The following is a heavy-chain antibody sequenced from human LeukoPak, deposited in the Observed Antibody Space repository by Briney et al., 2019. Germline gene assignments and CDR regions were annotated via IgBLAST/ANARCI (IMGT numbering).Heavy chain of an antibody. Sequence: GGPLKFSCKGSGSRFTSYWIGWVRQMPGKGLEWMGIIYPGDFDTRYSPSFQGQVTISADKSISTAYLQWSSLKASDTAMYYCASGYYYDSSGYYYSLDYWGQGTLVTVSS. D-gene: IGHD3-22*01. J-gene: IGHJ4*02. CDR3: ASGYYYDSSGYYYSLDY. CDR2: IYPGDFDT. CDR1: GSRFTSYW. V-gene: IGHV5-51*01.